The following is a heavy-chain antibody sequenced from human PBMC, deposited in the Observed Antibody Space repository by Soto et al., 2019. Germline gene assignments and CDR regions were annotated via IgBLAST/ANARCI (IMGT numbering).Heavy chain of an antibody. CDR2: INPKSGDR. D-gene: IGHD2-8*02. Sequence: QVHLVQSGAEVKRAGASVTVSCKASGYTFSDYYIHWVRQAPGQGLQWMGCINPKSGDRRYAQMFRGWVFMTRYTSISTAYMEVSGLKSDDTAVYFCARGAEVGIELAAFDQWGQGTLVTVSA. J-gene: IGHJ4*02. CDR1: GYTFSDYY. CDR3: ARGAEVGIELAAFDQ. V-gene: IGHV1-2*04.